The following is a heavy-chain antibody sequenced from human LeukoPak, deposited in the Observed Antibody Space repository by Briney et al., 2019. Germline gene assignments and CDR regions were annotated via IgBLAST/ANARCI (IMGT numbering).Heavy chain of an antibody. D-gene: IGHD3-10*02. CDR2: TYYRSKWGN. CDR1: GDSVSSNSAS. Sequence: SQTLSLICAISGDSVSSNSASWHWIRQSPSRGLEWLGRTYYRSKWGNSYAVSVKSRITITPDTSKNQFSLQLKSVTPEDTAVYYCAREGGMFYMIDYWGQGTLVTVSS. J-gene: IGHJ4*02. CDR3: AREGGMFYMIDY. V-gene: IGHV6-1*01.